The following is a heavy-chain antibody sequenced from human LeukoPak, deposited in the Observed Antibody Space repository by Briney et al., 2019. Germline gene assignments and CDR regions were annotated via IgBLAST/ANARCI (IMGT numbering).Heavy chain of an antibody. J-gene: IGHJ6*03. CDR2: ISSSGSTI. CDR3: AKEKNEAVAAYYYYYMDV. D-gene: IGHD6-19*01. Sequence: GGSLRLSCAASGFTFSDYYMSWIRQTPGKGLEWVSCISSSGSTIYYADSVKGRFTISRDNSKNTLYLQMNSLRAEDTAVYYCAKEKNEAVAAYYYYYMDVWGKGTTVTISS. CDR1: GFTFSDYY. V-gene: IGHV3-11*04.